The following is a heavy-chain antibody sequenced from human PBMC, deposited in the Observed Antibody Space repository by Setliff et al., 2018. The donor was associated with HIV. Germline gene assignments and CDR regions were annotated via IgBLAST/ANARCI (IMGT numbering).Heavy chain of an antibody. V-gene: IGHV4-4*09. J-gene: IGHJ5*02. Sequence: PSETLSLTCFVSGVSISDHYWGWIRQPPGKGLEWIGYIYSSGSTNFNPPLQSRVTISVDTSKNQFSLKLSSVTAADTAVYYCARHSGVASPNWFDPWGQGTLVTVSS. CDR2: IYSSGST. CDR1: GVSISDHY. D-gene: IGHD3-10*01. CDR3: ARHSGVASPNWFDP.